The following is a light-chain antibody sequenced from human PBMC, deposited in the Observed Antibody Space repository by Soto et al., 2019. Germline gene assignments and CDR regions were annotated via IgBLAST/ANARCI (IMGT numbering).Light chain of an antibody. J-gene: IGLJ3*02. CDR3: GTWDSGLSAGPV. CDR2: DDD. V-gene: IGLV1-51*01. CDR1: NSNIGNNY. Sequence: QAVVTQPPSVSAAPGQKVTISCSGSNSNIGNNYVSWYQQLPGTAPKLLIYDDDQRPSGIPDRFSGSKSGASATLDITGLQTGDEADYYCGTWDSGLSAGPVFGGGTKVTV.